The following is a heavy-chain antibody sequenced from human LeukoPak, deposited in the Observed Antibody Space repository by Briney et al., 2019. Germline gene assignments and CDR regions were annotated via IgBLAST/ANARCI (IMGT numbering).Heavy chain of an antibody. CDR3: ARDRGSLLDTAHLDY. Sequence: SGGSLRLSCAASGFNSRGSAMSWVRQIPEKGLEWVSGISGSDTFIADSVKGRFTISRDDSENTLYLQMNSLRVEDTAVYYCARDRGSLLDTAHLDYWGQGTQVTVSS. V-gene: IGHV3-23*01. D-gene: IGHD3/OR15-3a*01. J-gene: IGHJ4*02. CDR2: ISGSDT. CDR1: GFNSRGSA.